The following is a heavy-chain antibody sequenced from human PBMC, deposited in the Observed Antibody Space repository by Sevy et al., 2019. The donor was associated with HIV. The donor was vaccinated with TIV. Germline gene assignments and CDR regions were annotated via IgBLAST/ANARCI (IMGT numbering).Heavy chain of an antibody. CDR1: GFTYNGYG. CDR2: IWYDGSNK. V-gene: IGHV3-33*01. Sequence: GGSLRLSCAAFGFTYNGYGMHWVRQAPGKGLEWVAVIWYDGSNKEYADSVKGRFTISRDNSKNTLYLQMNNLRAEDTAVYYCAREFIAVAGIGYYFHYWGQGTLVIVSS. CDR3: AREFIAVAGIGYYFHY. J-gene: IGHJ4*02. D-gene: IGHD6-19*01.